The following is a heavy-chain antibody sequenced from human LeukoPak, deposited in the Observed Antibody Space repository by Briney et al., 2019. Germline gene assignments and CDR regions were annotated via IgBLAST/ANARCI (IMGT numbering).Heavy chain of an antibody. CDR2: INHSGST. D-gene: IGHD5-12*01. Sequence: SETLSLTCAVYGGSFSGYYWSWIRQTPGKGLEWIGEINHSGSTNYNPSLKSRVTISVDTSKNQFSLKLSSVTAADTAVYYCARSVGMATITPLDYRGQGTLVTVSS. CDR1: GGSFSGYY. V-gene: IGHV4-34*01. J-gene: IGHJ4*02. CDR3: ARSVGMATITPLDY.